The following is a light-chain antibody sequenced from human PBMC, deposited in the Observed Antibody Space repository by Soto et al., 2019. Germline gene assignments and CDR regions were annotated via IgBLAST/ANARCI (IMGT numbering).Light chain of an antibody. V-gene: IGKV2-28*01. Sequence: DIVMTQSPLSLPVNHGAPASSSCWSSQSLLHSNGNNYVDWYLQKPGQSPQLLIYWASHRASGVPDRFSGRGSGTDFTLRISIVEAEDVGVYYCMPALHTPYPFGQGTKLEIK. CDR3: MPALHTPYP. CDR2: WAS. J-gene: IGKJ2*01. CDR1: QSLLHSNGNNY.